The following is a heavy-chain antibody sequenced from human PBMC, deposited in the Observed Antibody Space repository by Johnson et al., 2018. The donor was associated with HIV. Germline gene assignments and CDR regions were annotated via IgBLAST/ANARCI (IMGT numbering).Heavy chain of an antibody. CDR3: AKGSLVGPNDAFDI. J-gene: IGHJ3*02. D-gene: IGHD3-16*02. V-gene: IGHV3-53*01. CDR1: GFTVSSNY. Sequence: EQLVESGGGLIQPGGSLRLSCAASGFTVSSNYMSWVRQAPGKGLEWVSVIYRGGSTYYADSVKGRFTISRDNSKNTLYLQMNSLRAEDTAVYYCAKGSLVGPNDAFDIWGQGTMVTVSS. CDR2: IYRGGST.